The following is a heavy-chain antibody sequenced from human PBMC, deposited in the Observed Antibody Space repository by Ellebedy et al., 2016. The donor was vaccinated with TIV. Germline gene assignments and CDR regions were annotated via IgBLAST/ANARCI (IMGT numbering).Heavy chain of an antibody. J-gene: IGHJ4*02. Sequence: GESLKISCVASGFTFSNYAMSWVRQAPGKGPEWVSGFGVSGDTTYYADSVKGRFTVSRDSSKNTLSLQMNSLRAEDTAIYYCARGRSGTYIHHAFDCWGQGTLVTVSS. D-gene: IGHD1-14*01. V-gene: IGHV3-23*01. CDR2: FGVSGDTT. CDR1: GFTFSNYA. CDR3: ARGRSGTYIHHAFDC.